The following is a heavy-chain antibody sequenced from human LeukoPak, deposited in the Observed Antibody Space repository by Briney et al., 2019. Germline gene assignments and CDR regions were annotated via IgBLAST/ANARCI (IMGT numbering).Heavy chain of an antibody. CDR3: ARVGYGDYAQEFEY. Sequence: QPGRSLRLSCAASGFTFSSYAMHWVRQAPGKGLEWVAVISYDGSNKYYADSVKGRFTISRDNSKNTLYLQMNSLRAEDTAVYYCARVGYGDYAQEFEYWGQGTLVTVSS. CDR1: GFTFSSYA. J-gene: IGHJ4*02. D-gene: IGHD4-17*01. V-gene: IGHV3-30*04. CDR2: ISYDGSNK.